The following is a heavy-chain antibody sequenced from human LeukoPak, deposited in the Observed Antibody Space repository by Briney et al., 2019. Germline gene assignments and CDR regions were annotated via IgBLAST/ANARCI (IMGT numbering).Heavy chain of an antibody. D-gene: IGHD3-22*01. CDR1: GGSISSSNW. CDR2: IYHSGST. Sequence: SGTLSLTCAVSGGSISSSNWWSWVRQPPGKGLEWIGEIYHSGSTNYNPSLKSRVTISVDKSENQFSLKLSSVTAADTAVYYCARAPPYYYDSSGQYWGQGTLVTVSS. J-gene: IGHJ4*02. CDR3: ARAPPYYYDSSGQY. V-gene: IGHV4-4*02.